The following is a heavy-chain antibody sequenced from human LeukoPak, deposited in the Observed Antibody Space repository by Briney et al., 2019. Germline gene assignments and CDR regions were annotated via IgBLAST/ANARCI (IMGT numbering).Heavy chain of an antibody. J-gene: IGHJ4*02. V-gene: IGHV1-8*01. Sequence: ASVKVSCKASGYTFTSYDINWARQATGQGLEWMGWMNPNSGNTGYAQKFQGRVTMTRNTSISTAYMELSSLRSEDTAVYYCARIASSSSPKGFDYWGQGTLVTVSS. CDR1: GYTFTSYD. CDR3: ARIASSSSPKGFDY. D-gene: IGHD6-6*01. CDR2: MNPNSGNT.